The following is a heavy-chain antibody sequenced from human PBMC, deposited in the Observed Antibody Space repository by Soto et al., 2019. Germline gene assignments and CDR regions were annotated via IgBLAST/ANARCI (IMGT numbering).Heavy chain of an antibody. V-gene: IGHV3-23*01. Sequence: PGGSLRLSCAASGFTFRVYAMSWFRQAPGGGLEWVSAIGGTGNTTYYADSVKGRSTIARDNSRDTLYLQMTSLRVEDTAVYYCARIRQLLFVSWGQGTLVTV. CDR1: GFTFRVYA. J-gene: IGHJ4*02. CDR2: IGGTGNTT. D-gene: IGHD2-2*01. CDR3: ARIRQLLFVS.